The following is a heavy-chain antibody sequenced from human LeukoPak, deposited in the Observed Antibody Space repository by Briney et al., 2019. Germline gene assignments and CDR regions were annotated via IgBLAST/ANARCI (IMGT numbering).Heavy chain of an antibody. CDR3: ASTTGALPYYFDY. V-gene: IGHV1-69*04. CDR2: IIPILGIA. D-gene: IGHD1-1*01. CDR1: GGTFSSYA. J-gene: IGHJ4*02. Sequence: SVKVSCKASGGTFSSYAISWVRQAPGQGLEWMGRIIPILGIANYAQKFQGRVTITADKSTSTAYMELSSLRSEDTAVYYRASTTGALPYYFDYWGQGTLVTVSS.